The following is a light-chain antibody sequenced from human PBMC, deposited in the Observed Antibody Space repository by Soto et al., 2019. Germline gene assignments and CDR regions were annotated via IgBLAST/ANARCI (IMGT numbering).Light chain of an antibody. CDR2: GAS. Sequence: EIVLTQSPGTLSLSPGERATLSCSASQSVSSSYLAWYQQKPGQAPRLLIYGASSRATGIPDRFSGSGSGTDFTLTISRLEPEDFAVHYCQQYGSSPLWTFGQGTKVEIK. V-gene: IGKV3-20*01. J-gene: IGKJ1*01. CDR1: QSVSSSY. CDR3: QQYGSSPLWT.